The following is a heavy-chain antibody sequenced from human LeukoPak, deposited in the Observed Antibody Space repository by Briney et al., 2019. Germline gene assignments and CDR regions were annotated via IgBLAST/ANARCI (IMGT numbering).Heavy chain of an antibody. D-gene: IGHD2-2*01. CDR3: ARADRRQYCGSTSWAKFCYYYYYMDV. CDR1: GYIFTSYA. V-gene: IGHV7-4-1*02. Sequence: ASVKVSCKASGYIFTSYAMNWLRQAPGQGLEWMGWINTNTGNPTYAQGFTGRFVFSLDTSVSTAYLQISSLKAEDTAVYYCARADRRQYCGSTSWAKFCYYYYYMDVWGKGTTVTVSS. CDR2: INTNTGNP. J-gene: IGHJ6*03.